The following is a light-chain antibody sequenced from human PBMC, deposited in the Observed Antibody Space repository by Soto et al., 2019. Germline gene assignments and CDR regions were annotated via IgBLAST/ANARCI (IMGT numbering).Light chain of an antibody. J-gene: IGKJ1*01. Sequence: DIVMTQSPLSLPVTPGEPAAISCRSSQSLLQTNGYNYLDWYLQTPGQSPQLLIYLGSNRATEVPDRVSGNRSGADFTRKISSVEAEDLEVYYCMDSQHTPWAFGQGTKVEIK. V-gene: IGKV2-28*01. CDR1: QSLLQTNGYNY. CDR2: LGS. CDR3: MDSQHTPWA.